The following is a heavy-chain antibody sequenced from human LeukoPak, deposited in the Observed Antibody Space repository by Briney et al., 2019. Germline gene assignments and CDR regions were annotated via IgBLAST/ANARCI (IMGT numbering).Heavy chain of an antibody. CDR2: IMASGST. J-gene: IGHJ4*02. V-gene: IGHV4-4*07. D-gene: IGHD3-16*01. Sequence: PSETLSLTCTVSGGSITSYSWSWIRQPAGKGLEWIGRIMASGSTNYNPSLKSRATMSVDTSKNQFSLKLTSVTAADTAVYYCARDLGYWGQGTLVTVSS. CDR3: ARDLGY. CDR1: GGSITSYS.